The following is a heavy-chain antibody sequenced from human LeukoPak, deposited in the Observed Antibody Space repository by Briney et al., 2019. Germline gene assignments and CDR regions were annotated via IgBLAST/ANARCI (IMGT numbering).Heavy chain of an antibody. J-gene: IGHJ3*02. Sequence: PGGSLRLSCAASGFTFSSYAMSWVRQAPGKGLEWVSAISGSGGSTYYADSVKGRFAISRDKSKNTLHLQMNSLRAEDAAVYFCAREASSGLGAFDIWGQGTMVTVSS. D-gene: IGHD3-22*01. CDR3: AREASSGLGAFDI. CDR2: ISGSGGST. CDR1: GFTFSSYA. V-gene: IGHV3-23*01.